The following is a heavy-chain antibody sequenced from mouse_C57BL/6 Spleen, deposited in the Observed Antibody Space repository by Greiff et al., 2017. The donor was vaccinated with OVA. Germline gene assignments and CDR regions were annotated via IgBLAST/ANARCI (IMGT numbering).Heavy chain of an antibody. CDR2: INYDGSST. J-gene: IGHJ1*03. Sequence: EVMLVESEGGLVQPGSSMKLSCTASGFTFSDYYMAWVRQVPEKGLEWVANINYDGSSTYYLDSLKSRFIISRDNAKNILYLQMSSLKSEDTATYYCAREALRYGFDVWGTGTTVTVSS. CDR3: AREALRYGFDV. V-gene: IGHV5-16*01. D-gene: IGHD1-1*01. CDR1: GFTFSDYY.